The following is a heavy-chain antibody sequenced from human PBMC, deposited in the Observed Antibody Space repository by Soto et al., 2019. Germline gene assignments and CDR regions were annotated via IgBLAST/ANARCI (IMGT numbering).Heavy chain of an antibody. CDR1: GFTFRSYG. V-gene: IGHV3-33*01. CDR2: IWHDGSNK. D-gene: IGHD1-26*01. CDR3: ARAQYSGSYNRMDV. Sequence: QVQLVESGGGVVQPGRSLRLSCAASGFTFRSYGMQWVRQAPGKGLEWEAVIWHDGSNKYYADFVKGRFTISRDNSKNTLYLQMNSLRAEDTAVYYCARAQYSGSYNRMDVWGQGTTVTVSS. J-gene: IGHJ6*02.